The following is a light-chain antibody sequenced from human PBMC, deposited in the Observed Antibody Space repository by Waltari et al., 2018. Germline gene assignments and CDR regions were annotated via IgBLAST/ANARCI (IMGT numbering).Light chain of an antibody. V-gene: IGLV1-40*01. J-gene: IGLJ2*01. Sequence: QSVLTQPPSVSGTPGQRVTISCSGSTPNIGAGHDVHWYQHLQGTAPKLLIYGNNNRPSGVPDRFSGSKSGTSASLAITGLQADDEADYFCQSFDNMLSGGVVFGGGTKLAVL. CDR1: TPNIGAGHD. CDR2: GNN. CDR3: QSFDNMLSGGVV.